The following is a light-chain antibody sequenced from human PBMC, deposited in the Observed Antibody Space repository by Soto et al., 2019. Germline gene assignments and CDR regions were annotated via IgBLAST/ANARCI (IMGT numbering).Light chain of an antibody. CDR2: GAS. V-gene: IGKV1-39*01. Sequence: IQMTQSPSSLSASLGDRVTITCRASQSIKKYLSWYRQKPGKAPNLLIFGASTLQSGVPSRFSGSGSGTDFTLTISSLQPEDFETYYCLQSYRNPLTFGGGTKVDIK. CDR1: QSIKKY. CDR3: LQSYRNPLT. J-gene: IGKJ4*01.